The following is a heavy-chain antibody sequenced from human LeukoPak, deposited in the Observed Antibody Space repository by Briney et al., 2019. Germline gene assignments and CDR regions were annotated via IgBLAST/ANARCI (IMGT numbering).Heavy chain of an antibody. J-gene: IGHJ6*04. CDR3: ARSVSVPGVPAAIGAYYYYYYGMDV. V-gene: IGHV1-69*13. Sequence: SVKVSCKASGGRFSSYAISWVRQAPGQGLEWMGGIIPIFGTANYAQKFQGRVTITADESTSTAYMELSSLRSEDTAVYYCARSVSVPGVPAAIGAYYYYYYGMDVWGKGTTVTVSS. D-gene: IGHD2-2*01. CDR1: GGRFSSYA. CDR2: IIPIFGTA.